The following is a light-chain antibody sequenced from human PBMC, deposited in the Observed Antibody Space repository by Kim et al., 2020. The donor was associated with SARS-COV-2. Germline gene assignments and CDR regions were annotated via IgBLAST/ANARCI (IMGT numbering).Light chain of an antibody. CDR3: NSRDSSGNHLGV. V-gene: IGLV3-19*01. CDR2: GKN. J-gene: IGLJ1*01. CDR1: SRGNDY. Sequence: GQTRRIRSRVESRGNDYARWYQQKPDQAPVLVIYGKNNRPAGIPDRFSGSSSGNTASMTITGAQAEDEADYYCNSRDSSGNHLGVFGTGTKVAVL.